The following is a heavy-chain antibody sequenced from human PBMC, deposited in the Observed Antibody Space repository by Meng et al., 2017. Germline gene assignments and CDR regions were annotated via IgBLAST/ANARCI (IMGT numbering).Heavy chain of an antibody. CDR3: AQTTVTTYSEYFQH. V-gene: IGHV1-18*01. CDR1: GYTFTSYG. Sequence: VHAVQVGAEVKKPGGSGKVSGRASGYTFTSYGISWVRQAPGQGLEWMGWISAYNGNTNYAQKLQGRVTMTTDTSTSTAYMELRSLRSDDTAVYYCAQTTVTTYSEYFQHWGQGTLVTVSS. J-gene: IGHJ1*01. CDR2: ISAYNGNT. D-gene: IGHD4-11*01.